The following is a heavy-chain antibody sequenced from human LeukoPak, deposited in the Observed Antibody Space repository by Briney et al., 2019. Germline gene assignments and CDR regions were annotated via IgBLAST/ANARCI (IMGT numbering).Heavy chain of an antibody. CDR1: GDSIRSFF. CDR2: IYYTGST. J-gene: IGHJ4*02. D-gene: IGHD3-22*01. CDR3: ARVEVTMIVVDY. Sequence: SETLSLTCSVSGDSIRSFFWSWIRQPPGKGLEWIGYIYYTGSTNYNPSLKSRVAISVDTSKNQFSLKLSSVTAADTAVYYCARVEVTMIVVDYWGQGTLVTVSS. V-gene: IGHV4-59*08.